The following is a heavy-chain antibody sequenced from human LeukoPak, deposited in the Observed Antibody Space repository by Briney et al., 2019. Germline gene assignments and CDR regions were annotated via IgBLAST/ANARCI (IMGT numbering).Heavy chain of an antibody. CDR2: IIPIFGTA. CDR3: ARDNSVEDTAWWFDP. J-gene: IGHJ5*02. Sequence: SVKVSCKASGGTFSSYAISWVRRAPGQGLEWMGGIIPIFGTANYAQKFQGRVTITADKSTSTAYMELSSLRSEDTAVYYCARDNSVEDTAWWFDPWGQGTLVTVSS. V-gene: IGHV1-69*06. CDR1: GGTFSSYA. D-gene: IGHD4-23*01.